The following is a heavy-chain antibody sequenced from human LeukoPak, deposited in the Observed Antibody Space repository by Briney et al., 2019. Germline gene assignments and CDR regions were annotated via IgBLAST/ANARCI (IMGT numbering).Heavy chain of an antibody. CDR2: IYYSGST. V-gene: IGHV4-39*01. D-gene: IGHD3-10*01. Sequence: SETLSLTCTVSGGSISSSSYYWGWIRQPPGKGLEWIGSIYYSGSTYYNPSLKSRVTISVDTSKNQFSLKLSSVTAADTAVYYCARLWFGELSLPKTYYFDYWGQGTLVTVSS. J-gene: IGHJ4*02. CDR1: GGSISSSSYY. CDR3: ARLWFGELSLPKTYYFDY.